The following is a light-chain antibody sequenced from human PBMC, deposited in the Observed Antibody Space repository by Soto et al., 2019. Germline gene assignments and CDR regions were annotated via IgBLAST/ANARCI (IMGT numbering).Light chain of an antibody. CDR3: QQYFRAPLT. V-gene: IGKV4-1*01. CDR1: QSVLYSANNKNY. CDR2: WAS. J-gene: IGKJ4*01. Sequence: DIVMTQSPDSLAVSLGERATINCKSSQSVLYSANNKNYLAWYQQKPGQSPNLLIYWASTRESGVPDRFSGSGSGTDFTLTISSLQAEDGAVYYCQQYFRAPLTFGGGTKVEIK.